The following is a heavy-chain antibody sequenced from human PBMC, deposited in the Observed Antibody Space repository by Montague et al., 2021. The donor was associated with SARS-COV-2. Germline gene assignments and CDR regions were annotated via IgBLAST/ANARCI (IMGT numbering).Heavy chain of an antibody. CDR2: ISYSGST. J-gene: IGHJ4*02. V-gene: IGHV4-59*13. CDR3: ARVGGNEYRFFDY. Sequence: SETLSLTCTVSGDSFNTYYWSWVRQPPGKGLEWIGYISYSGSTNYNPSLKSRVTISLDTSNNQFSLTLTSMTAADTAVYYCARVGGNEYRFFDYWGQGSLVTVSS. CDR1: GDSFNTYY. D-gene: IGHD1-1*01.